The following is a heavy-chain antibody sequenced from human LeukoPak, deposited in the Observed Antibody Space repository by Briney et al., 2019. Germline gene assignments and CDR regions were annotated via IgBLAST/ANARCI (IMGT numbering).Heavy chain of an antibody. CDR3: ARDRKGIALAGTIKGYCHFDL. D-gene: IGHD6-19*01. CDR2: IYYSGST. V-gene: IGHV4-61*01. Sequence: PSETLRLTCTASGGSVGSGSYYWSCIRQPPGKGLEWIGYIYYSGSTNYNPSLKSRVTISVDTSKNKLSLKLSSVTAADTAVYYCARDRKGIALAGTIKGYCHFDLWGR. J-gene: IGHJ2*01. CDR1: GGSVGSGSYY.